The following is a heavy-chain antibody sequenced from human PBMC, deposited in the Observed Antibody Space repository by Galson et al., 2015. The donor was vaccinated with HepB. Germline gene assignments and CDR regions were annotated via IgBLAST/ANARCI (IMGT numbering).Heavy chain of an antibody. CDR3: TRDAMGRGSGSYSAFDY. CDR1: GYTFSDYY. J-gene: IGHJ4*02. Sequence: QSGAEVKKPGESLKISCEASGYTFSDYYIAWVRQMPGKGLECMGIIYPDDSDTKYSPSFQGQVTFSVGKSVTTAYLQWSGLRAEDTAVYYCTRDAMGRGSGSYSAFDYWGQGTLVTVSS. CDR2: IYPDDSDT. D-gene: IGHD1-26*01. V-gene: IGHV5-51*03.